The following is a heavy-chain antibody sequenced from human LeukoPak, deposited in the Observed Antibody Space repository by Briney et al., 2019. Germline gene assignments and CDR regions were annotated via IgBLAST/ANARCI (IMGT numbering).Heavy chain of an antibody. D-gene: IGHD3-10*01. CDR3: ALDYYGSGSFDAFDI. J-gene: IGHJ3*02. Sequence: SVKVSCKASGGTVSSYAISWVRQAPGQGLEWMGRIIPILGIANYAQKFQGRVTITADKSTSTAYMELSSLRSEDTAVYYCALDYYGSGSFDAFDIWGQGTMVTVSS. CDR1: GGTVSSYA. CDR2: IIPILGIA. V-gene: IGHV1-69*04.